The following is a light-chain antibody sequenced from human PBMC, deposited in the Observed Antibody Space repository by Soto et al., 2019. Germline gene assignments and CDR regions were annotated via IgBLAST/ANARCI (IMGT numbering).Light chain of an antibody. CDR2: GAS. Sequence: EIVLTQSPGTLSLSPGERATLSCRASQSVSSTYLIWYQQKPGQAPRLLIYGASSRATGVPDRFSGGGSGTDFTLTISRLEPEDFATFYCQQSYSGPPTFGQGTKLEIK. J-gene: IGKJ2*01. CDR1: QSVSSTY. V-gene: IGKV3-20*01. CDR3: QQSYSGPPT.